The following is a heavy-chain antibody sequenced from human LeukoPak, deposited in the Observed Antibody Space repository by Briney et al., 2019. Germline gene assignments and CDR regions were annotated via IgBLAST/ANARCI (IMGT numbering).Heavy chain of an antibody. D-gene: IGHD4-17*01. CDR2: INPTSVGR. CDR1: GYTFTNYF. V-gene: IGHV1-46*01. Sequence: GASVKVSCKASGYTFTNYFVYWVRQAPGQGLEWRGIINPTSVGREYAQKFQGRITMTRDTSTSTVYMELNSLRSDDTAVYYCARMGRGDQDWYFDLWGRGTLITVSS. J-gene: IGHJ2*01. CDR3: ARMGRGDQDWYFDL.